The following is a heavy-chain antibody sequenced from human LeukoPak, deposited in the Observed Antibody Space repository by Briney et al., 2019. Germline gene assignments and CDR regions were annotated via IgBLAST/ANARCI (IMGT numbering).Heavy chain of an antibody. D-gene: IGHD2-15*01. CDR1: GFTFGDYA. CDR2: IRNKPYGDTT. J-gene: IGHJ6*02. Sequence: PGGSLRLSCTASGFTFGDYAMSWFRQAPGKGLEWVSFIRNKPYGDTTEYAASVKGRFTISRDDSKSGAYLQMNSLRAEDTAVYYCARALMTPREYYYYGMDVWGQGTTVTVSS. CDR3: ARALMTPREYYYYGMDV. V-gene: IGHV3-49*03.